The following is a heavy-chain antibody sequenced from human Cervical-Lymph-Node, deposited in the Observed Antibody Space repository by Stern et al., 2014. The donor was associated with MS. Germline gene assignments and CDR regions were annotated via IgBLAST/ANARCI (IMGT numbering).Heavy chain of an antibody. CDR1: GYSFTNYR. J-gene: IGHJ4*02. D-gene: IGHD6-13*01. CDR3: ARREAAAGTLDY. V-gene: IGHV5-51*01. CDR2: IYPGDSET. Sequence: VQLVESGAEVKKPGESLKISCKGSGYSFTNYRIGWVRQMPGTGLEWMGIIYPGDSETRYSPSFQGHVTISADKSISTAYLQWSSLKASDPAMYYCARREAAAGTLDYWGQGTLVTVSS.